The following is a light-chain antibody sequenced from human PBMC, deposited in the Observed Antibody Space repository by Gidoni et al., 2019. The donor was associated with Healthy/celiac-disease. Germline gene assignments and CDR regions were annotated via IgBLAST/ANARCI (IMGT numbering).Light chain of an antibody. CDR2: YAS. CDR1: QSIGSS. CDR3: HQSSSFPYT. Sequence: EIVLTPSPDFQSVTPKETVTITCRASQSIGSSLNWYQQKPDQSPKLLIKYASQSISWFPSRFSGIGSGTDVTLTINSLEAEDAAAYYCHQSSSFPYTFGQGTKLEIK. J-gene: IGKJ2*01. V-gene: IGKV6D-21*02.